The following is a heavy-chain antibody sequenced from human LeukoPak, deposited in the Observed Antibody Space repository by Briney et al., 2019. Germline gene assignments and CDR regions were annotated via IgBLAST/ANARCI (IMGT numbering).Heavy chain of an antibody. CDR3: ARQAKGI. CDR1: GGSFSGYY. V-gene: IGHV4-34*01. CDR2: INHSGST. J-gene: IGHJ3*02. Sequence: PSETLSLTCAVYGGSFSGYYWSWIRQPPGKGLEWIGEINHSGSTNYNPSLKSRVTISVDTSKNQFSLKLSSVTAADTAVYYCARQAKGIWGQRTMVTVSS.